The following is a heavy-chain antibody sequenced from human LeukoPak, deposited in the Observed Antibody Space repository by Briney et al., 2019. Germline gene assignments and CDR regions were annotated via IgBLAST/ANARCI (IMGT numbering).Heavy chain of an antibody. CDR1: GGSISSGGYS. Sequence: PSETLSLTCAASGGSISSGGYSWSWIRQPPGKGLEWIGYIYHSGSTYYNPSLKSRVTISVDRSKNQFSLKLSSVTAADTAVYYCARTTYYYDSSGTKAGAFDIWGQGTMVTVSS. CDR2: IYHSGST. CDR3: ARTTYYYDSSGTKAGAFDI. V-gene: IGHV4-30-2*01. D-gene: IGHD3-22*01. J-gene: IGHJ3*02.